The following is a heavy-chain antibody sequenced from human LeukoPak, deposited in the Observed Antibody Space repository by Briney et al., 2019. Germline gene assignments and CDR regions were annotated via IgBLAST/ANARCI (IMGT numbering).Heavy chain of an antibody. CDR1: GGSISSSNW. CDR3: ARGSPSYYYDSSGYYKFDY. Sequence: SGTLSLTCAVSGGSISSSNWWSWVRQPPGKGLEWIGEIYHSGSTNYNPSLKSRVTISVDKSKNQFSLKLSSVTAADTAVYYCARGSPSYYYDSSGYYKFDYWGQGTLVTVSS. J-gene: IGHJ4*02. V-gene: IGHV4-4*02. D-gene: IGHD3-22*01. CDR2: IYHSGST.